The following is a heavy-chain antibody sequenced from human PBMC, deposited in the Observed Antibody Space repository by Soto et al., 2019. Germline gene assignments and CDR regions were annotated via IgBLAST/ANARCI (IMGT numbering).Heavy chain of an antibody. Sequence: EVQLLESGGGLVQPGGSLRLSCAASGFTFSSYAMSWVRQAPGKGLEWVSAISGSGGSTYYADPVKGRSTISRDISKNTMYLQSNSLRAEDTAVYYCAEAGDIVLMVYAPHSFVYSGRGTLVPVSS. D-gene: IGHD2-8*01. CDR2: ISGSGGST. V-gene: IGHV3-23*01. CDR1: GFTFSSYA. J-gene: IGHJ4*02. CDR3: AEAGDIVLMVYAPHSFVY.